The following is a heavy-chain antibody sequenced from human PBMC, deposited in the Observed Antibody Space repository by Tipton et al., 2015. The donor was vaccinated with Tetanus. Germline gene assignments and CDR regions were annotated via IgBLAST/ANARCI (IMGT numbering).Heavy chain of an antibody. J-gene: IGHJ5*02. CDR3: ARDALGQVRLLEVNWFDP. Sequence: QLVQSGAEVKRPGASVKVSCKASGYTFTSYYMHWVRQAPGQGLEWMGIINPSGGSTSYAQKFQGRVTMTRDTSTSTVYMELSSLRSEDTAVYYCARDALGQVRLLEVNWFDPWAREPWSPSPQ. CDR1: GYTFTSYY. V-gene: IGHV1-46*01. D-gene: IGHD3-3*01. CDR2: INPSGGST.